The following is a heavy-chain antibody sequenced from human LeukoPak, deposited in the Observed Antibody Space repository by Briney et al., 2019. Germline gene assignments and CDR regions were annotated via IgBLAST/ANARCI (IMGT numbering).Heavy chain of an antibody. J-gene: IGHJ4*02. CDR2: MNPNSGNT. CDR3: ARAPTGEYFDY. CDR1: GYTFTSYD. V-gene: IGHV1-8*03. D-gene: IGHD7-27*01. Sequence: ASVKVSCKASGYTFTSYDINWVRQATGQGLEWMGWMNPNSGNTGYAQKFQGRVTITRNTSISTAYMELSSLRSGDTAVYYCARAPTGEYFDYWGQGTLVTVSS.